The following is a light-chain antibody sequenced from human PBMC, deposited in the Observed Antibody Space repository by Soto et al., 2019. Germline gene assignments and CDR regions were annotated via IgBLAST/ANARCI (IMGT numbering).Light chain of an antibody. CDR3: QQRSNWPPIT. CDR2: DTS. J-gene: IGKJ5*01. V-gene: IGKV3-11*01. CDR1: QSVSIH. Sequence: ETVMTQSPGTLSVSLGERATVSCRASQSVSIHLAWYQQKPGQAPRLLIYDTSTRATGIPARFSGSGSGTEFTLTISSLEPEDFAVYYCQQRSNWPPITFGQGTRLEIK.